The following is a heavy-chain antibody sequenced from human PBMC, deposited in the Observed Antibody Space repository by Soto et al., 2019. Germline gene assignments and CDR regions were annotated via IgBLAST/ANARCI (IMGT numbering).Heavy chain of an antibody. CDR1: GGSISSSSYY. CDR3: ARSPPGIYDFSPVDY. D-gene: IGHD3-3*01. CDR2: IYYSGST. J-gene: IGHJ4*02. V-gene: IGHV4-39*01. Sequence: SETLSLTCTVSGGSISSSSYYWGWIRQPPGKGLEWIGSIYYSGSTYYNPSLKSRVTISVDTSKNQFSLKLSSVTAADTAVYYCARSPPGIYDFSPVDYWGQGTLVTVSS.